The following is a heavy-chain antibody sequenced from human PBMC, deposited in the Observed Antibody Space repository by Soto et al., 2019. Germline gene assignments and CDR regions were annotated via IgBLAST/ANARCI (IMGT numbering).Heavy chain of an antibody. Sequence: PGGSLRLSCAASGFTFSSYWMSWVRQAPGKGLEWVVNIKQDGSEKYYVDSVKGRFTISRDNAKNSLYLQMNSLRAEDTAVYYCAREGTYYDILTGYPTLDYWGQGTLVTVSS. D-gene: IGHD3-9*01. CDR1: GFTFSSYW. J-gene: IGHJ4*02. CDR3: AREGTYYDILTGYPTLDY. CDR2: IKQDGSEK. V-gene: IGHV3-7*03.